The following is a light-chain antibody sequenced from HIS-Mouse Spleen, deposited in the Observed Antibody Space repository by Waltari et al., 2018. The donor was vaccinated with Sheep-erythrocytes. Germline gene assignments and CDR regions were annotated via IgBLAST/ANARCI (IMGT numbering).Light chain of an antibody. J-gene: IGKJ2*01. CDR3: QQYNSYSPRT. CDR2: KAS. Sequence: DIQMTQSPSTLSASVGDRVTITFRASQSISSWLAWYQQKPGKAPKLLIYKASSLESGVPSRFSGSGSGTEFTLTISSLQPDDFATYYCQQYNSYSPRTFGQGTKLEIK. V-gene: IGKV1-5*03. CDR1: QSISSW.